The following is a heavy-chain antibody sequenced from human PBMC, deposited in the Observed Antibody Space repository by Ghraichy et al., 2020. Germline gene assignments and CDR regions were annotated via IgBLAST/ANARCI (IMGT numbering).Heavy chain of an antibody. D-gene: IGHD2-15*01. V-gene: IGHV1-8*01. J-gene: IGHJ4*02. CDR2: MSPNSGNI. CDR3: ARGPHTPRLLDS. CDR1: GYTFTTYD. Sequence: ASVTVSCKASGYTFTTYDINWVRQATGQGLEWMGWMSPNSGNIDYAQKFQGRVTMTRNTSITTAYMELSSLRSEDTAVYYCARGPHTPRLLDSWGQGTLVTVSS.